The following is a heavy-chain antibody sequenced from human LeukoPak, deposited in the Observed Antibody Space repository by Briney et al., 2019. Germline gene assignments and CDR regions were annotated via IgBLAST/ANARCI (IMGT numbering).Heavy chain of an antibody. CDR3: ARVRLRGNWFDP. CDR2: INAGNGNT. Sequence: ASVKVSCKASGYTFTSYAMHWVRQAPGQRLEWMGWINAGNGNTKYSQKFQGRVTITRDTSASTAYMELSSLRSEDTAVYYCARVRLRGNWFDPWGQGTPVTVSS. D-gene: IGHD5-12*01. CDR1: GYTFTSYA. V-gene: IGHV1-3*01. J-gene: IGHJ5*02.